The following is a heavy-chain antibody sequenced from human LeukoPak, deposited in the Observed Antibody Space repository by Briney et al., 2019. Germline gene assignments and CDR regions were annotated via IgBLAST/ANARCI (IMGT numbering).Heavy chain of an antibody. D-gene: IGHD4-17*01. Sequence: EWIGEIYHSGSTNYNPSLKSRVTISVDKSKNQFSLKLSSVTAADTAVYYCARCRLRTYFDYWGQGTLVTVSS. V-gene: IGHV4-4*02. CDR2: IYHSGST. CDR3: ARCRLRTYFDY. J-gene: IGHJ4*02.